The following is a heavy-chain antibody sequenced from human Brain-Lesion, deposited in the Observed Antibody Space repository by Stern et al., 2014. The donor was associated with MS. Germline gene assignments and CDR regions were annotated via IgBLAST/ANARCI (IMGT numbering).Heavy chain of an antibody. CDR3: ARRGDSSSSGFDY. J-gene: IGHJ4*02. CDR2: IWPGDSDT. D-gene: IGHD6-6*01. CDR1: GYRFTRNW. Sequence: EVQLVQSGAEVQKPGESLKISCKGSGYRFTRNWIGWVRQMPGKGLEWMGIIWPGDSDTRYSPSFQGQVTISADKSISTAYLQWSSLQASDTAMYYCARRGDSSSSGFDYWGQGTLVIVSS. V-gene: IGHV5-51*01.